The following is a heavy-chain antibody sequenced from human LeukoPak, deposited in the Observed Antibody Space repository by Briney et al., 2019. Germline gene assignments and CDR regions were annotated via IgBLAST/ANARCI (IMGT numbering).Heavy chain of an antibody. J-gene: IGHJ4*02. V-gene: IGHV3-23*01. CDR3: AKGSDLIVGATIADY. Sequence: GGSLRLSCAASGFTFSGYAMSWVRQAPGKGLEWVSAIGTSGGTTYYADSVKGRFIISRDNSKNTLYLQMNSLRAEDTAVYYCAKGSDLIVGATIADYWGQGTLVTVSS. CDR1: GFTFSGYA. CDR2: IGTSGGTT. D-gene: IGHD1-26*01.